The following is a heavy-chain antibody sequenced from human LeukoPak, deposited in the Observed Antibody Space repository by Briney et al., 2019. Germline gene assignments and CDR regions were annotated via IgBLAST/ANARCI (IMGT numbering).Heavy chain of an antibody. CDR2: IKYVGSEK. D-gene: IGHD2-15*01. J-gene: IGHJ4*02. CDR1: GFSLRSYW. Sequence: QPGGSLRLSCAVSGFSLRSYWMSWVRHAPGEGLEWVAYIKYVGSEKYYVDSVEGRFTISRDNAKNSLYLQMNSRRGEDTAVYYCARVGCTSSTCFGYLIFDYWGQGALVTVSS. CDR3: ARVGCTSSTCFGYLIFDY. V-gene: IGHV3-7*01.